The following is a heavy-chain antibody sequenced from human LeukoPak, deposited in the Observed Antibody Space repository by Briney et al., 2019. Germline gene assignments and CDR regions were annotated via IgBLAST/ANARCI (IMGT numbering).Heavy chain of an antibody. CDR1: GFTFSTYS. CDR2: ISRSGGYI. J-gene: IGHJ4*02. Sequence: GGSLRLSCAASGFTFSTYSMNWVRQAPGKGLEWVSSISRSGGYIYYADSVKGRFTISRDNSKNTLYLQMNSLRAEDTAVYYCASGGYSYGFDYWGQGTLVTVSS. V-gene: IGHV3-21*04. CDR3: ASGGYSYGFDY. D-gene: IGHD5-18*01.